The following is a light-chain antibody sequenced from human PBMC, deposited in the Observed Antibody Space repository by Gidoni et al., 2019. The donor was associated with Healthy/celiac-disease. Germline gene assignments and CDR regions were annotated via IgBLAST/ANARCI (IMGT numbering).Light chain of an antibody. CDR2: DAS. V-gene: IGKV3-11*01. Sequence: EIVLTQSPATLSLSPGERATLSCRASQSVSSYVAWYQQKPGQAPRLRIYDASNRATGIPARFSGSGSGTDFTLTISSLEPEDFAVYYCQQRSNWPPTFGQGTKVEIK. CDR3: QQRSNWPPT. CDR1: QSVSSY. J-gene: IGKJ1*01.